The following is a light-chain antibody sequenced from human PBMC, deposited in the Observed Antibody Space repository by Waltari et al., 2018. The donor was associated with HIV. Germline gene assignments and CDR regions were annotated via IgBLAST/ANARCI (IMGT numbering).Light chain of an antibody. CDR3: QQYYSTPWT. CDR2: WAS. J-gene: IGKJ1*01. Sequence: DIVMTQSPDSLAVSLGERATINCKSSQSVLYSSNNKNCLGWYQKRPGQPPKLLIYWASTRESGVPDRFSGSGSGTDFTLTISSLQAEDVAVYYCQQYYSTPWTFGQGTKVEIK. V-gene: IGKV4-1*01. CDR1: QSVLYSSNNKNC.